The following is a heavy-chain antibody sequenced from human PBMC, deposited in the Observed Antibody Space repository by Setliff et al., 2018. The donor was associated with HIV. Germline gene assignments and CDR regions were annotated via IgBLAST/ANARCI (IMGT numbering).Heavy chain of an antibody. CDR3: APVSSGWFDP. V-gene: IGHV1-8*02. CDR2: MNPYTGNA. Sequence: ASVKVSCKASGYTFTSYDIHWVRQATGQGLEWMGWMNPYTGNAGFAQKFQDRVAMTRNTSISTTYMELSSLRSEDTAVYYCAPVSSGWFDPWGQGTLVTVSS. CDR1: GYTFTSYD. D-gene: IGHD2-2*01. J-gene: IGHJ5*02.